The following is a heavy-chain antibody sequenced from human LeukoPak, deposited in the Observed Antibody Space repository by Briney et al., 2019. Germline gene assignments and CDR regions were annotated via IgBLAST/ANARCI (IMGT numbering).Heavy chain of an antibody. CDR1: GYTFTSYG. CDR3: ARDNSICSGATCYHYFHY. CDR2: ISAYDGNT. D-gene: IGHD2-15*01. J-gene: IGHJ4*02. Sequence: VASVKVSCKASGYTFTSYGISWVRQAPGQGLEWMGWISAYDGNTNYAQKLQGRVTMTTDTSTSTAYMELSSLRSEDTAVYYCARDNSICSGATCYHYFHYWGQGTLVTVSS. V-gene: IGHV1-18*01.